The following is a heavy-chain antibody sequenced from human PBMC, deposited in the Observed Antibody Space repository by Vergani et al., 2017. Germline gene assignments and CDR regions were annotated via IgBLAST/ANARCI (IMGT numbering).Heavy chain of an antibody. CDR2: IRYDGSSK. CDR3: AKEGTLKCTTSCGGGGINY. D-gene: IGHD2-2*01. Sequence: QVQLVESGGGLVKPGGSLRLSCAASGFTFSTYDMHWVRQAPGKGLEWVAFIRYDGSSKYYADSVKGRFTISRDNSKNTMYLQTNSLRAEDTAVYYCAKEGTLKCTTSCGGGGINYWGQGTLVTVSS. V-gene: IGHV3-30*02. CDR1: GFTFSTYD. J-gene: IGHJ4*02.